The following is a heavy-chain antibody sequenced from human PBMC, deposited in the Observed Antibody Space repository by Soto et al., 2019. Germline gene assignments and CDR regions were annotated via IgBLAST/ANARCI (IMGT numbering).Heavy chain of an antibody. CDR2: MNPNSGNT. D-gene: IGHD5-18*01. CDR3: ARGDSYGYWLSYYYGMDV. CDR1: GYTFTSYD. V-gene: IGHV1-8*01. J-gene: IGHJ6*02. Sequence: ASVKVSCKASGYTFTSYDINWVRQATGQGLEWMGWMNPNSGNTGYAQKFQGRVTMTRNTSISTAYMELSSLRSEDTAVYYCARGDSYGYWLSYYYGMDVWGQGTTVTVSS.